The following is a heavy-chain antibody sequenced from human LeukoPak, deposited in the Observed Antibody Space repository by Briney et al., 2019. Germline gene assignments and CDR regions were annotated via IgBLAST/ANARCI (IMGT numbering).Heavy chain of an antibody. CDR2: INWNGGST. D-gene: IGHD1-26*01. J-gene: IGHJ4*02. Sequence: PGGSLRLSCAASGFTFDDYGMSWVRQAPGKGLEWVSDINWNGGSTGYADSVKGRFTFSRDNSKNSLYLQMNSLRAEDTALYYCAKASGTYLYYFDYWGQGTLVTVSS. CDR1: GFTFDDYG. V-gene: IGHV3-20*04. CDR3: AKASGTYLYYFDY.